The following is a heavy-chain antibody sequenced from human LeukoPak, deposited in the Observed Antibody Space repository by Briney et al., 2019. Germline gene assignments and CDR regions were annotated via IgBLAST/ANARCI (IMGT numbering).Heavy chain of an antibody. CDR2: INWNGGST. CDR3: ARDRRESYYDSSGYFDY. CDR1: GFTFDDYG. V-gene: IGHV3-20*01. J-gene: IGHJ4*02. Sequence: GGSLRLSCAASGFTFDDYGMSWVRQAPGKGLEWVSGINWNGGSTGYADSVKGRFTISRDNAKNSLYLQMNSLRAEDTALYHCARDRRESYYDSSGYFDYWGQGTLVTVSS. D-gene: IGHD3-22*01.